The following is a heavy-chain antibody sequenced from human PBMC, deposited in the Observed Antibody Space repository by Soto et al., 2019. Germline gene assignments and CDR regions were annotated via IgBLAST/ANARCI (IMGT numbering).Heavy chain of an antibody. Sequence: EVQLLESGGGLVQPGGSLRLSCTASGFTFSNYAMGWVCQAPGKGLEWVSVISGGADDTHYADSVKGRFTISRDNSKNTLYVQMDSLRAEDTAVYYCAKAINDYYAPLDYWGQGMRVTVSS. CDR1: GFTFSNYA. J-gene: IGHJ4*02. CDR2: ISGGADDT. V-gene: IGHV3-23*01. D-gene: IGHD3-3*01. CDR3: AKAINDYYAPLDY.